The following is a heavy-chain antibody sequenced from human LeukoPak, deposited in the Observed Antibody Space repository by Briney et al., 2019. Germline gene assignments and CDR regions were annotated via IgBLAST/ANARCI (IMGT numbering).Heavy chain of an antibody. J-gene: IGHJ4*02. Sequence: PGGSLRLSCAASGFTFSSYWMHWVRQAPGKGLVWVSRINSDGSSTNYADSVEGRFTISRDNAKNTLHLQMNSLRAEDTAVYYCARGARGSGTASDYWGQGTLVTVSS. V-gene: IGHV3-74*01. CDR2: INSDGSST. CDR1: GFTFSSYW. CDR3: ARGARGSGTASDY. D-gene: IGHD3-10*01.